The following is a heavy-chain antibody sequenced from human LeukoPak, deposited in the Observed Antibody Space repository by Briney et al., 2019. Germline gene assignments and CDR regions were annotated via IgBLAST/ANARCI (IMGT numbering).Heavy chain of an antibody. CDR3: AKVGLGYGGYDSGGYAYGN. Sequence: GGSLRLSCVVSGFTFRSYAMSWVRQGPGKGLEWVSAIGGNPGDTYYADSVKGRFTISRDNYKNTVYLQMNSLRAEDTAVYFCAKVGLGYGGYDSGGYAYGNWGQGTLVTVSS. CDR2: IGGNPGDT. CDR1: GFTFRSYA. J-gene: IGHJ4*02. D-gene: IGHD5-12*01. V-gene: IGHV3-23*01.